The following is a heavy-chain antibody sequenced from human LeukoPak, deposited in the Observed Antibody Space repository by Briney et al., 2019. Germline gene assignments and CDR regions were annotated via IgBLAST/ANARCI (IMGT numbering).Heavy chain of an antibody. Sequence: PSETLSLTCTVSGCTVISGSYYWRWTPQPPGKGLVGIGYIYYSGSNNYNPSLKSRVTISVDTSKNQFSLKLGSVTAADTAVYYCARGLQYWGQGTLVTVSS. CDR3: ARGLQY. V-gene: IGHV4-61*01. CDR2: IYYSGSN. CDR1: GCTVISGSYY. J-gene: IGHJ4*02.